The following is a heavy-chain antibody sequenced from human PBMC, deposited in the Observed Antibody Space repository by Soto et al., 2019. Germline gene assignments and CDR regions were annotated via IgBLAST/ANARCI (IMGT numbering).Heavy chain of an antibody. J-gene: IGHJ3*02. CDR1: GFTFSRYG. D-gene: IGHD4-17*01. Sequence: QVQLVESGGGVVQPGRSLRLSCAASGFTFSRYGMHWVRQAPGKGLEWVAVIWYDGSNKYYADSVKGRFTISRDNSKNTLYLQMNSLRAEDTAVYYCARDRNGDRADFVTFDIWGQGTMVTVSS. CDR2: IWYDGSNK. CDR3: ARDRNGDRADFVTFDI. V-gene: IGHV3-33*01.